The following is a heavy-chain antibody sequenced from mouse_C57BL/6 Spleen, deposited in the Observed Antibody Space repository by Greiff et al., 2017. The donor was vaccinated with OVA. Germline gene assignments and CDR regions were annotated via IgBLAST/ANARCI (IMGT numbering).Heavy chain of an antibody. CDR1: GYAFSSSW. Sequence: QVQLQQSGPELVKPGASVKISCKASGYAFSSSWMNWVKQRPGQGLEWIGRIYPGDGDTNYNGKFKGKATLTADKSSSTAYMQLSSLTSEDSAVYFCARWETGYAMDYWGQGTSVTVSS. D-gene: IGHD4-1*01. J-gene: IGHJ4*01. V-gene: IGHV1-82*01. CDR2: IYPGDGDT. CDR3: ARWETGYAMDY.